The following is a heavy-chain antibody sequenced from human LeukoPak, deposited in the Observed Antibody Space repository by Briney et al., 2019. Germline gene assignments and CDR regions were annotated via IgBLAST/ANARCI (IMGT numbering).Heavy chain of an antibody. CDR2: IYPGDSDA. CDR3: ARLLRNIAAAVYYFDY. J-gene: IGHJ4*02. D-gene: IGHD6-13*01. CDR1: GYSFTSYW. V-gene: IGHV5-51*01. Sequence: GESLKISCKGSGYSFTSYWIGWVRQMPGKGLEWMGIIYPGDSDARYSPSFQGQVTISADKSISTAYLQWSSLKASDTAMYYCARLLRNIAAAVYYFDYWGQGTLVTVSS.